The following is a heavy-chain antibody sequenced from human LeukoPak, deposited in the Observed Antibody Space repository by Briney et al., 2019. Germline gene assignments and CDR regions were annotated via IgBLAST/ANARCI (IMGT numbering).Heavy chain of an antibody. CDR2: FDPEDGET. D-gene: IGHD6-13*01. V-gene: IGHV1-24*01. Sequence: GASVKVSCKVSGYTLTELSMHWVRQAPGKGLEWMGGFDPEDGETIYAQKFQGRVTITADESTSTAYMELSSLRSEDTAVYYCARRGQAPAAGIEYYYGMDVWGQGTTVTVSS. CDR3: ARRGQAPAAGIEYYYGMDV. CDR1: GYTLTELS. J-gene: IGHJ6*02.